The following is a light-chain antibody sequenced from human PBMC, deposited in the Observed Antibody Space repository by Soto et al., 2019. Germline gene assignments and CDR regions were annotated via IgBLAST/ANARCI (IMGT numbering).Light chain of an antibody. CDR3: QQYRSLPFT. Sequence: DIVMTQSPDSLSVSLGERATIKCRSSQSVLHRSNGNNYIAWYQQKPGQPPKLLMYWSSTRDSGVPYRFIGSGSGTDFTITVSSLKAADVAVYYCQQYRSLPFTFGPGTKVHIE. J-gene: IGKJ3*01. CDR1: QSVLHRSNGNNY. V-gene: IGKV4-1*01. CDR2: WSS.